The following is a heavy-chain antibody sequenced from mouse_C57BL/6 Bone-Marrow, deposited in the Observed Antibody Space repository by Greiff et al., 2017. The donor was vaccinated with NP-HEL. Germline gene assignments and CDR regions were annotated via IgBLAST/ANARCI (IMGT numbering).Heavy chain of an antibody. J-gene: IGHJ1*03. CDR3: VRQRRTPFDV. Sequence: EVKLMESGGGLVQPKGSLKLSCAASGFSFNTYAMNWVRQAPGKGLEWVARIRSKSNNYATYYADSVKDRFTISRDDSESMLYLQMNNLKTEDTAMYYCVRQRRTPFDVWGTGTTVTVSS. CDR1: GFSFNTYA. V-gene: IGHV10-1*01. CDR2: IRSKSNNYAT.